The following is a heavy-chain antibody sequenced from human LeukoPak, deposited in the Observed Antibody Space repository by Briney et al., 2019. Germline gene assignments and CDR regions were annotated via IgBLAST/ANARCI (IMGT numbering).Heavy chain of an antibody. CDR2: IGRQGDSDAT. Sequence: GGSLRLSCAASGLTFSGSGIRWVRQASGKGLEWLGRIGRQGDSDATRYAASLKGKFTISRVDSRNTAYLQMNSLKTEDTAVYYCAGDYNFLTGLNYWGQGTLVTVSS. J-gene: IGHJ4*02. CDR3: AGDYNFLTGLNY. D-gene: IGHD3-9*01. V-gene: IGHV3-73*01. CDR1: GLTFSGSG.